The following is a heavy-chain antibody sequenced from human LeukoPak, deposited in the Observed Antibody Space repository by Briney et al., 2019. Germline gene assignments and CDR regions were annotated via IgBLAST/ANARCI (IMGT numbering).Heavy chain of an antibody. J-gene: IGHJ4*02. CDR3: ARGYYGDYYFDY. CDR2: IYYSGST. CDR1: GGSISSYY. Sequence: SETLSLTCTVSGGSISSYYWSWIRQPPGKGLEWIGYIYYSGSTNYNPSLKSRVTISVDTSKNQFSLKLSSVTAADTAVYYCARGYYGDYYFDYWGQGTLVTVSS. D-gene: IGHD4-17*01. V-gene: IGHV4-59*12.